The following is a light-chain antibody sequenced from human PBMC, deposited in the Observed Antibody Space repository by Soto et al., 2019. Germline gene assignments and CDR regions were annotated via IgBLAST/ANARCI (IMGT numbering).Light chain of an antibody. Sequence: QSVLTQPPSASGTPGQRVTISCSGSSSNIGSNTVNWYQQLPGTAPKLLIYSNNQRPSGVPDRFSGSKSGTSASLAISGLQSEDEADYYCAAWDDGLNRVFGTGTKVTVL. V-gene: IGLV1-44*01. CDR2: SNN. CDR1: SSNIGSNT. J-gene: IGLJ1*01. CDR3: AAWDDGLNRV.